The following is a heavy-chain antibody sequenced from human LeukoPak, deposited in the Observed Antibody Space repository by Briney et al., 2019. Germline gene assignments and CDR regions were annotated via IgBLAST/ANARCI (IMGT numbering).Heavy chain of an antibody. D-gene: IGHD3-10*01. V-gene: IGHV4-4*07. CDR1: GGSISTYY. CDR2: ISTGGTT. CDR3: AREWRLAEYGSEYYYGMDV. J-gene: IGHJ6*02. Sequence: PSETLSLSCTVSGGSISTYYWTWIRQSAGKGLDWIGRISTGGTTNYNPSLKSRVTMSVDTSKNQFSLKLTSVTAADTAVYYCAREWRLAEYGSEYYYGMDVWGHGTTVTVSS.